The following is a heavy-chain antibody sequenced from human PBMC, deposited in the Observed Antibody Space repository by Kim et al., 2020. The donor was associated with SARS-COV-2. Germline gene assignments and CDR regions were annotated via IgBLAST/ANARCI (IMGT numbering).Heavy chain of an antibody. CDR2: ISAYNGNT. CDR3: ARDRWYDSSGRPSPRVFDI. D-gene: IGHD3-22*01. CDR1: GYTFTSYG. Sequence: ASVKVSCKASGYTFTSYGISWVRQAPGQGFEWMGWISAYNGNTNYAQKLQGRVTMTTDTSTSTAYMELRSLRSDDTAVYYCARDRWYDSSGRPSPRVFDIWGQGTMVTVSS. J-gene: IGHJ3*02. V-gene: IGHV1-18*01.